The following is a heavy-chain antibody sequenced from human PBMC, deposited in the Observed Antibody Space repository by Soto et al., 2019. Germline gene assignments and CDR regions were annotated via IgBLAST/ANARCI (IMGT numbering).Heavy chain of an antibody. CDR1: GYTFTSYG. CDR2: ISAYNGDT. J-gene: IGHJ5*02. Sequence: VQLVQSGAEVKKPGASVKVSCQASGYTFTSYGIAWVRQAPGQYLEWMGWISAYNGDTNYAQRLQGRVTMTTDTSTSTVYMELKSLKSDDTAVYYCARDQEYSTSGLYWFDLWGQGTLVTVSA. V-gene: IGHV1-18*04. D-gene: IGHD6-6*01. CDR3: ARDQEYSTSGLYWFDL.